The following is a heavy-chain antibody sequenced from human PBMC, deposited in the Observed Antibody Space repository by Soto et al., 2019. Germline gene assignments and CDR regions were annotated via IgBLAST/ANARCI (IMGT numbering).Heavy chain of an antibody. CDR2: FDPEDGVT. J-gene: IGHJ4*02. CDR1: GYTLTELS. D-gene: IGHD3-22*01. V-gene: IGHV1-24*01. CDR3: ATDHYDSSGYYRFDD. Sequence: ASVKVSCKVSGYTLTELSMHWVRQAPGKGLEWMGRFDPEDGVTIYAQKFQGRVTMTEDTSTDTVYMDLSSLRSEDTAVYYCATDHYDSSGYYRFDDWGQGTPVTVSS.